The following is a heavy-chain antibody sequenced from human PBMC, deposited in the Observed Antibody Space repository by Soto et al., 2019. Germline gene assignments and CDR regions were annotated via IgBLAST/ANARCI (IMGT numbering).Heavy chain of an antibody. Sequence: QVQLVESGGGVVQPGRSLRLSCAASGFTFSSYGMHWVRQAPGKGLEWVAVIWYDGSNKYYADSVKGRFTISRDNSKNTLYLQMNSRRAEDTAVYYCARDMRLGITHDDSRGYYWGQGTLVTVSS. CDR1: GFTFSSYG. V-gene: IGHV3-33*01. J-gene: IGHJ4*02. CDR3: ARDMRLGITHDDSRGYY. CDR2: IWYDGSNK. D-gene: IGHD7-27*01.